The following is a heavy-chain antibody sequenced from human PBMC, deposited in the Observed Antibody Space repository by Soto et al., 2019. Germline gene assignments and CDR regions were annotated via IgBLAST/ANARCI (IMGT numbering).Heavy chain of an antibody. J-gene: IGHJ4*02. CDR2: ISDTGGDS. D-gene: IGHD1-1*01. Sequence: GGSLRLSCEASGFTFINYAMSWVRQSPGKGLEWVSSISDTGGDSYYADSMDGRFTVSRDNSKNTLYLQINSLRAEDTAIYYCVRDLYRSATMPCLDHWGQGALVTVSS. CDR1: GFTFINYA. CDR3: VRDLYRSATMPCLDH. V-gene: IGHV3-23*01.